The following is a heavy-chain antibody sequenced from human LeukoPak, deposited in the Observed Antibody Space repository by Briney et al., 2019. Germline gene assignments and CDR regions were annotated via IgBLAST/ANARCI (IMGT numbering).Heavy chain of an antibody. J-gene: IGHJ4*02. CDR2: ISGNGGNT. Sequence: GGSLRLSCAASGFTFSSYAMTWVRQAPGKGLEWVSVISGNGGNTYYADSVKGRFTISRDNSKNTLHLQMNSLRAEDTAIYYCAKALSFVTHFDYWGQGTLVTVSS. CDR1: GFTFSSYA. CDR3: AKALSFVTHFDY. D-gene: IGHD3-10*01. V-gene: IGHV3-23*01.